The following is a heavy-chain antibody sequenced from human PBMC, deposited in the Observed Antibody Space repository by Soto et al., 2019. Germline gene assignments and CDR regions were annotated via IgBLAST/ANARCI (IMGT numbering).Heavy chain of an antibody. Sequence: ASVKVSCKASGYTFTGYYMHWVRQAPGQGLEWMGWINPNSGGTNYAQKFQGWVTMTRDTSISTAYMELSRLRSDDTAVYYCARQISSGWFPGYYFDYWGQGTLVTVSS. V-gene: IGHV1-2*04. CDR2: INPNSGGT. D-gene: IGHD6-19*01. CDR3: ARQISSGWFPGYYFDY. J-gene: IGHJ4*02. CDR1: GYTFTGYY.